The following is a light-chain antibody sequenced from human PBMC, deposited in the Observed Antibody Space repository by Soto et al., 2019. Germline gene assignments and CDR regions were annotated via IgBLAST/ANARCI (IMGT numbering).Light chain of an antibody. Sequence: QSALTQPASVSGSPGQSITVSCTGTSSDLGAYTYVSWYQQHPGKAPKLIIHDVSNRPSGVSNRFSGSKSGNSASLTISGLQAEDEADYYCSSYTSSGTYVFGSGTKLTVL. CDR2: DVS. CDR3: SSYTSSGTYV. J-gene: IGLJ1*01. V-gene: IGLV2-14*03. CDR1: SSDLGAYTY.